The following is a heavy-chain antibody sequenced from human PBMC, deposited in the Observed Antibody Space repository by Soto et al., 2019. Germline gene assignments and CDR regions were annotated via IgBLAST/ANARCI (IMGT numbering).Heavy chain of an antibody. CDR3: AKSPRRGYEPPWDY. D-gene: IGHD5-12*01. V-gene: IGHV3-23*01. CDR1: GFTFSTDG. Sequence: EVQLLESGGGLVQPGGSLRLSCAASGFTFSTDGMSWVRHAPGQGLEWVSGINGTGDSTYYADSVKGRFTISRDNSKATLYLQLNSLRAEDTAVYYCAKSPRRGYEPPWDYWGQGTLVTVSS. J-gene: IGHJ4*02. CDR2: INGTGDST.